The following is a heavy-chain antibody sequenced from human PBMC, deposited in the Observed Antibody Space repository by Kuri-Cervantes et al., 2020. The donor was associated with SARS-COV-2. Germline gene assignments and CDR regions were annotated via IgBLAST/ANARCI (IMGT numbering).Heavy chain of an antibody. J-gene: IGHJ4*02. CDR1: GGSISSSSYY. V-gene: IGHV4-39*07. CDR3: ARHWRQQLKPIDY. D-gene: IGHD6-13*01. Sequence: SETLSLTCTVSGGSISSSSYYWGWIRQPPGKGLEWIGSIYHSGSTYYNPSLKSRVTISVDTSKNQFSLKLSSVTAADTAVYYCARHWRQQLKPIDYWGQGTLVTVSS. CDR2: IYHSGST.